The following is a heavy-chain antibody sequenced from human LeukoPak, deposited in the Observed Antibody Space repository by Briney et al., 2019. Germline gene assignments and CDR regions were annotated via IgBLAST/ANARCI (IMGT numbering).Heavy chain of an antibody. Sequence: SGTLSLTCAVSGGSISSSNWWTWVRQPPGKGLEWIGEIYHTGIINYNPSLKSRVTISVDKSMNQSSLRLTSVTAADTAVYYCARVIVVVPIGVYHYYAMDVWGQGTTVTVSS. CDR3: ARVIVVVPIGVYHYYAMDV. V-gene: IGHV4-4*02. CDR2: IYHTGII. CDR1: GGSISSSNW. J-gene: IGHJ6*02. D-gene: IGHD2-2*01.